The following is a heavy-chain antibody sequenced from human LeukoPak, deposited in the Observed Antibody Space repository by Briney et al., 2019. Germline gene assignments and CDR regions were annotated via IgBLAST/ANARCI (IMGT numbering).Heavy chain of an antibody. CDR1: GGTFSGYA. V-gene: IGHV1-69*13. J-gene: IGHJ4*02. D-gene: IGHD2-2*01. CDR2: IIPIFGTA. CDR3: AREPQLGDSSGASVLFDY. Sequence: ASVKVSCKASGGTFSGYAISWVRQAPGQGLEWMGGIIPIFGTANYAQKFQGRVTITADESTSTAYMELSSLRSEDTAVYYCAREPQLGDSSGASVLFDYWGQGTLVTVSS.